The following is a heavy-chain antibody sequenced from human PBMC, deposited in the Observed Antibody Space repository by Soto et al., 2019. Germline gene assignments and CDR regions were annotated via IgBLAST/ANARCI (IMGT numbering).Heavy chain of an antibody. CDR1: DSISTYY. D-gene: IGHD1-26*01. J-gene: IGHJ4*02. CDR2: IYYMGRT. CDR3: ARDAVGATPFDY. Sequence: QVQLQESGPGLVKPSETLSLTCTVDSISTYYWNWIRQPPGKGLEWIGYIYYMGRTNYNSSLKSRVTISIDPSNNQFSLKLSSVTAADTAIYYCARDAVGATPFDYWGQGAPVTVSS. V-gene: IGHV4-59*01.